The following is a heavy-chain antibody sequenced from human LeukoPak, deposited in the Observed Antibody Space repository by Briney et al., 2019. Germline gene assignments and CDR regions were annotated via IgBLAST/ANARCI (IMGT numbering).Heavy chain of an antibody. V-gene: IGHV5-51*01. CDR1: GYAFASYW. CDR3: ARFEVNYVDNRSFYYFDY. CDR2: IYPADSET. Sequence: GESLKISCRVSGYAFASYWIGWVRQVPGKGLEWMGIIYPADSETKSSPSFQGQVTFSADKSINTAYLQWSSLKASDTAMYYCARFEVNYVDNRSFYYFDYWGQGTLVTVSS. D-gene: IGHD3-3*01. J-gene: IGHJ4*02.